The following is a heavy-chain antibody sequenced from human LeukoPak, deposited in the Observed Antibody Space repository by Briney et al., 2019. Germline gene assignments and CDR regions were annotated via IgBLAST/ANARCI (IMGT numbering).Heavy chain of an antibody. CDR2: INWNGGST. D-gene: IGHD6-19*01. CDR3: ARGHEALAVAGTEAFVY. Sequence: GGSLRLSCAASGFTFDDYGMSWVRQAPGKGLEWVSGINWNGGSTGYADSVKGRFTISRDNAKNSLYLQMNSLRAEDTALYYCARGHEALAVAGTEAFVYSGQGTLVTVSS. V-gene: IGHV3-20*04. J-gene: IGHJ4*02. CDR1: GFTFDDYG.